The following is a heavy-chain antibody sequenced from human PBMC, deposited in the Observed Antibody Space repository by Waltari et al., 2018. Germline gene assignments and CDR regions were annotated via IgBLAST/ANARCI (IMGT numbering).Heavy chain of an antibody. V-gene: IGHV3-33*01. CDR2: IWYDGSNK. J-gene: IGHJ3*02. Sequence: QVQLVESGGGVVQSGRSLRLSCVGSGFTFTNHGMNWVRQAPGKGLEWGAVIWYDGSNKNYVDSVKGRFTISIDNSKNTMYLEMNRLRAEDTAVYFCARGDGGSGLGASDIWGQGTMVTVSS. D-gene: IGHD3-3*01. CDR3: ARGDGGSGLGASDI. CDR1: GFTFTNHG.